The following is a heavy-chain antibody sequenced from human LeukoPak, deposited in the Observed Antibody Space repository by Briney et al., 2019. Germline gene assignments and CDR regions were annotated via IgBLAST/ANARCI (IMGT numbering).Heavy chain of an antibody. CDR1: GFTFSSYS. CDR2: ISSSSSTI. V-gene: IGHV3-48*01. Sequence: GGSLRLSCVASGFTFSSYSMNWVRQAPGKGLEWVSSISSSSSTIYYADSVKGRFTISRDISNNTLYLQVNSLRAEDTAVYYCARDTFVYSYGYGGYYYGMDVWGQGTTVTVSS. J-gene: IGHJ6*02. CDR3: ARDTFVYSYGYGGYYYGMDV. D-gene: IGHD5-18*01.